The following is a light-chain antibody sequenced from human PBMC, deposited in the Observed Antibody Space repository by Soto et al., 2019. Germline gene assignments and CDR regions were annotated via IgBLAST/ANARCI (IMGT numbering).Light chain of an antibody. CDR3: QQSYSTPPLT. CDR2: AAS. Sequence: DIQLTQSPSFLSASVGDRVTITCRASQSISSYLNWYQQKPGKAPKLLIYAASSLQSGVPSRFSGSGSGTDFTLTISSLQPEDFATYYCQQSYSTPPLTFGGGTKLDIK. CDR1: QSISSY. J-gene: IGKJ4*01. V-gene: IGKV1-39*01.